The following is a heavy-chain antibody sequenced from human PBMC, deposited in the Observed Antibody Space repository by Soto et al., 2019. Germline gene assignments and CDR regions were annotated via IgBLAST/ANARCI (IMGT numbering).Heavy chain of an antibody. V-gene: IGHV3-21*02. J-gene: IGHJ6*02. CDR3: ARDGGPDHDILTGYYRGAYYYYGMDV. CDR2: ISSSTTYI. CDR1: GFTFSSYS. Sequence: EVQLVESGGGLVKPGGSLRLSCAASGFTFSSYSMNWVRQAPGKGLEWVSSISSSTTYIYYADSVKGRFTISRDNAKNSLYLRMSSLRVEDTAVYYCARDGGPDHDILTGYYRGAYYYYGMDVWGQGTTVTVSS. D-gene: IGHD3-9*01.